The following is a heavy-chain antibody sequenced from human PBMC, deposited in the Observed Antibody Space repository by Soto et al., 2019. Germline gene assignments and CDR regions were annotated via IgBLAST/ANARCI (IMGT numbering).Heavy chain of an antibody. CDR3: AGDGRADNYGDYRDY. V-gene: IGHV1-3*01. Sequence: GASVKVSCKASGYTFTSYAMPWARQAPGQRLEWMGWINAANGNTKYSEKFQGRVTITRDTSASTGYVELTGLRSEDTAVYYCAGDGRADNYGDYRDYWGQGTLVTVSS. D-gene: IGHD4-17*01. J-gene: IGHJ4*02. CDR1: GYTFTSYA. CDR2: INAANGNT.